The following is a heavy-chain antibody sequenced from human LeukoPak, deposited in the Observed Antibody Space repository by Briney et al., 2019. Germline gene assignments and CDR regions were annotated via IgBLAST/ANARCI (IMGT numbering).Heavy chain of an antibody. J-gene: IGHJ4*02. CDR2: IYYSGST. V-gene: IGHV4-59*01. CDR3: ARMGAGTAAAGYYFDY. CDR1: GGSISSYY. Sequence: PSETLSLTCTVSGGSISSYYWSWIRQPPGKGLEWIGYIYYSGSTNYNPSLKSRVTISVDTSKNQFSLKLSSVTAADTAVYYCARMGAGTAAAGYYFDYWGQGTLVTVSS. D-gene: IGHD6-13*01.